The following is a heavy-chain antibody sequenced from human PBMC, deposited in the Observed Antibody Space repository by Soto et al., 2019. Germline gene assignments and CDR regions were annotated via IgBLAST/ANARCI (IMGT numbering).Heavy chain of an antibody. Sequence: LSLTCTVSGGSIISGYWSWIRQPPGKGLEWIGYISYSGNTNYNPSLKSRVTMSVDTPKNQFSLRLSSVTTADTAVYYCAGLRGYAGSPIDYWGQGTLVTVS. V-gene: IGHV4-59*01. D-gene: IGHD2-15*01. CDR2: ISYSGNT. CDR3: AGLRGYAGSPIDY. J-gene: IGHJ4*02. CDR1: GGSIISGY.